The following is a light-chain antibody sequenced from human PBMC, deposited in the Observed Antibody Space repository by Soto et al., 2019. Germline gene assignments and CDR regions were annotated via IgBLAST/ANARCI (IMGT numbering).Light chain of an antibody. V-gene: IGLV2-8*01. CDR1: SSDVGGYKY. Sequence: QSALTQPPSASGSPGQSVTISCTGTSSDVGGYKYVSWYQQHPGKAPKLMIYEVSKRPSGVPDRFSGSKSGNTASLTVSGLQAEDEADYYCSSYAGSNNLGVFGRGTKLTVL. CDR3: SSYAGSNNLGV. CDR2: EVS. J-gene: IGLJ2*01.